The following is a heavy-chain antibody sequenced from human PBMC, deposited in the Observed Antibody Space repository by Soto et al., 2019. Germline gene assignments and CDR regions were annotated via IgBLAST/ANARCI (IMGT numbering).Heavy chain of an antibody. V-gene: IGHV4-31*03. CDR3: AALLGYCSSTSCYSGYFDY. D-gene: IGHD2-2*02. Sequence: SETLSLTCTVSGGSISSGGYYWSWIRQHPGKGLEWIGYIYYSGSTYYNPSLKSRVTISVDTSKNQFSLKLSSVTAADTAVYYCAALLGYCSSTSCYSGYFDYWGQGTLVTVSS. CDR2: IYYSGST. CDR1: GGSISSGGYY. J-gene: IGHJ4*02.